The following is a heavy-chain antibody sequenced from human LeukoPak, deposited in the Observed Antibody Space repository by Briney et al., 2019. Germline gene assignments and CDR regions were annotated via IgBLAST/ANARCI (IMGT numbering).Heavy chain of an antibody. Sequence: PGGSLRLSCAASEFTFSDYYMTWIRQAPGKGLEWISYISYSGNTIYYADSVKGRFTISRDNAKNSLYLQMNSLRAEDTAVYYCARGKGAPRPLYYFDYWGQGTLVTVSS. J-gene: IGHJ4*02. CDR2: ISYSGNTI. V-gene: IGHV3-11*01. D-gene: IGHD6-6*01. CDR3: ARGKGAPRPLYYFDY. CDR1: EFTFSDYY.